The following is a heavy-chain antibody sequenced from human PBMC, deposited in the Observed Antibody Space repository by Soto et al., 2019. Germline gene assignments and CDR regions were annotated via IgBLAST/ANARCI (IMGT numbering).Heavy chain of an antibody. CDR1: GCSISIYA. Sequence: SVKVSCKASGCSISIYAISWVRQTPGQGLEWMGGIIPIFGTANYAQKFQGRVTITADESTSTAYMELSSLRSEDTAVYYCARLLYSSFLFDPWGQGTLVTVSS. V-gene: IGHV1-69*13. CDR2: IIPIFGTA. D-gene: IGHD6-6*01. CDR3: ARLLYSSFLFDP. J-gene: IGHJ5*02.